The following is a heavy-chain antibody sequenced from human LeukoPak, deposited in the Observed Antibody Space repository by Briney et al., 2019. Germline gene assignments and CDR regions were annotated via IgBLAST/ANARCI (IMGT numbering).Heavy chain of an antibody. Sequence: GGSLRLSCVGSGFIFSDQYMDWVRQAPGKGVEWLGRVRNKAHNYMTEYAASVKARLTISRDDSLKSLFLQIHTVTVEDTAVYYCVRGGGYFFDYWGRGTLVTVSS. CDR2: VRNKAHNYMT. J-gene: IGHJ4*02. CDR3: VRGGGYFFDY. V-gene: IGHV3-72*01. D-gene: IGHD4-23*01. CDR1: GFIFSDQY.